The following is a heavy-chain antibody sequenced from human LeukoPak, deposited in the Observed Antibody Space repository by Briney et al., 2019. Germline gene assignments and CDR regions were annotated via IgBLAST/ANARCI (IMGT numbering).Heavy chain of an antibody. CDR1: GFTFDDYA. CDR2: ISWNSGSI. D-gene: IGHD1-26*01. CDR3: AKDFGGSYYYFDY. V-gene: IGHV3-9*01. Sequence: PGGSLRLSCAASGFTFDDYAMHWVRQAPGKGLEWVSGISWNSGSIGYADSVKGRFTISRDNAKNSLYLQMNSLRAEDTALYYCAKDFGGSYYYFDYWGQGTLDTVSS. J-gene: IGHJ4*02.